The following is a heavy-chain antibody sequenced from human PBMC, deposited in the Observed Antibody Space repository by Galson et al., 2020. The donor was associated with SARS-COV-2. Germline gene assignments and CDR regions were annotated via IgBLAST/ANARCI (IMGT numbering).Heavy chain of an antibody. J-gene: IGHJ4*02. Sequence: GGSLRLSCEASGFIFSNYWMHWVRQVPGKGLVWVSRIKSDGTNIRYADPVKGRFTISRDNAKNTLYLQMNSLRGEDTAVYYCARGGSGSFYYWGQGTLATVSS. D-gene: IGHD1-26*01. V-gene: IGHV3-74*01. CDR2: IKSDGTNI. CDR3: ARGGSGSFYY. CDR1: GFIFSNYW.